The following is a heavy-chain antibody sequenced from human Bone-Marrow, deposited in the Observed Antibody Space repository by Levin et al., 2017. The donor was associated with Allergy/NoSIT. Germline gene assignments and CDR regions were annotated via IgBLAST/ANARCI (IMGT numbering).Heavy chain of an antibody. CDR1: GASISSYY. D-gene: IGHD3-22*01. V-gene: IGHV4-59*01. Sequence: SETLALTCTVSGASISSYYWTWIRQPPGKGLEWIGYIYHSGSSNYNPSLKSRVTISLDTSKNQFSLKLSSVTAADTAVYYCARGTYYYYDSSGYLFWFDPWGQGTLVTVSS. CDR2: IYHSGSS. J-gene: IGHJ5*02. CDR3: ARGTYYYYDSSGYLFWFDP.